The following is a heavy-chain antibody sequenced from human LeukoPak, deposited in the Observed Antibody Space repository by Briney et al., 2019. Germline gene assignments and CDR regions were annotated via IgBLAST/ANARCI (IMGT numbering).Heavy chain of an antibody. CDR2: IKQDGSEK. V-gene: IGHV3-7*01. J-gene: IGHJ4*02. Sequence: GGSLRLSCAASGFTLSSYWMSWVRQAPGKGLEWVANIKQDGSEKYYVDSVKGRFTISRDNAKNSLYLQMNSLRVEDTAVYFCARDGVGGHEDYWGQGTLVTVSS. D-gene: IGHD3-10*01. CDR3: ARDGVGGHEDY. CDR1: GFTLSSYW.